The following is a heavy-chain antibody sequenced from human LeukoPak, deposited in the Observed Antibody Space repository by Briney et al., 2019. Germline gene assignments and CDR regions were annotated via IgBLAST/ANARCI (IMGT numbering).Heavy chain of an antibody. V-gene: IGHV3-23*01. CDR2: ITGSGGNT. CDR1: GFTFSNYA. Sequence: GGSLRLSCAASGFTFSNYAMSWVRQAPGKGLEWVSAITGSGGNTYYADPVKGRFTISRDNSKNTVFLQMNSLRAEDTAVYYCAKWGDYDALTGYYVSDYWGQGTLVTVSS. J-gene: IGHJ4*02. D-gene: IGHD3-9*01. CDR3: AKWGDYDALTGYYVSDY.